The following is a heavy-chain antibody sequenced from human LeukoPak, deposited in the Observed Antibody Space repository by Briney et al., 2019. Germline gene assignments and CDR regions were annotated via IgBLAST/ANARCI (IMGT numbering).Heavy chain of an antibody. V-gene: IGHV4-34*01. CDR2: INHSGST. CDR1: GGSFSGYY. CDR3: ARELGNGYCSGGSCYALGYYYYMDV. J-gene: IGHJ6*03. D-gene: IGHD2-15*01. Sequence: PSETLSLTCAVYGGSFSGYYWSWIRQPPGKGLEWIGEINHSGSTNYNPSLKSRVTISVDTSKNQFSLKLSSVTAADTAVYYCARELGNGYCSGGSCYALGYYYYMDVWGKGTTVTVSS.